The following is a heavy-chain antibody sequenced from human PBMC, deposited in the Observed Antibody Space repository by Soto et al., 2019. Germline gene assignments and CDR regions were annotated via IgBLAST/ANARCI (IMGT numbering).Heavy chain of an antibody. J-gene: IGHJ4*02. CDR1: GFTFSGSV. D-gene: IGHD4-17*01. V-gene: IGHV3-73*01. CDR3: TRGYGDYVRDY. Sequence: EVQLVGPGGALVKPGGPLKLPWAASGFTFSGSVCTWAGQPSGKGREWVGRIRSKSNSYATAYAASVKGRFTISRDDSKNTAYLQMNSLKTEDTAVYYCTRGYGDYVRDYWGQGTLVTVSS. CDR2: IRSKSNSYAT.